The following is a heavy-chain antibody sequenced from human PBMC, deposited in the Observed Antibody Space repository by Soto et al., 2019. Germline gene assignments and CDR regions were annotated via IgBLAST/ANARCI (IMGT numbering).Heavy chain of an antibody. Sequence: PGGSLRLSCAASGITVSNVWMTWIRQAPGKGLEWVGRIKSKTDGGTTDYAAPVKGRFTISRDDSKNTLYLQMNSLKTEDTAVYYCTTDLAADYYYYGMDVWGQGTTVTVSS. CDR2: IKSKTDGGTT. CDR1: GITVSNVW. D-gene: IGHD6-13*01. J-gene: IGHJ6*02. V-gene: IGHV3-15*01. CDR3: TTDLAADYYYYGMDV.